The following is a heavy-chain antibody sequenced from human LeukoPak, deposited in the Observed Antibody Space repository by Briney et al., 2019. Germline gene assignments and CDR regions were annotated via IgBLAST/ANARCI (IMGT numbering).Heavy chain of an antibody. J-gene: IGHJ4*02. V-gene: IGHV3-30*03. D-gene: IGHD6-13*01. CDR1: GFTFSSYG. Sequence: PGGSLRLSCAASGFTFSSYGMHWVRQAPGKGLEWVAVISYDGSNKYYADSVKGRFTISRDNSKNTLYLQMNSLRVEDTAVYYCARGIAAAGSYWGQGTLVTVSS. CDR2: ISYDGSNK. CDR3: ARGIAAAGSY.